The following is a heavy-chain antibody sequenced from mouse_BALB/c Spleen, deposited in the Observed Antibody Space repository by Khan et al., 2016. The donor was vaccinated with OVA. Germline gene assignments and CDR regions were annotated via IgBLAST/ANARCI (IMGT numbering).Heavy chain of an antibody. J-gene: IGHJ3*01. D-gene: IGHD1-1*02. CDR3: ARGGYGSLAY. CDR2: INPGSGDT. CDR1: GYAFNNYM. Sequence: QVQLQQSGAELVRPGTSVKVSCKASGYAFNNYMIEWVKQRPGQGLEWIGVINPGSGDTKYNEKIKGKATLTADKTSNTAYMQLSSLTSDDYAVYFCARGGYGSLAYWGQGTLVTVSA. V-gene: IGHV1-54*01.